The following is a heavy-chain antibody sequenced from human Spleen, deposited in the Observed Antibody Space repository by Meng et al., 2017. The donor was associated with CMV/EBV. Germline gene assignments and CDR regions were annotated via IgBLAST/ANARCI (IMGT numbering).Heavy chain of an antibody. J-gene: IGHJ4*02. CDR1: RYTFTGYY. CDR2: INPNGGGT. D-gene: IGHD6-19*01. Sequence: KTSRYTFTGYYMHWVRQAPGQGLEWMGWINPNGGGTNIAQNFRGRVTMTTDTSISTAYMDLSRLRYDDTAVYYCARVIAVAGTAPFDSWGQGTLVTVSS. CDR3: ARVIAVAGTAPFDS. V-gene: IGHV1-2*02.